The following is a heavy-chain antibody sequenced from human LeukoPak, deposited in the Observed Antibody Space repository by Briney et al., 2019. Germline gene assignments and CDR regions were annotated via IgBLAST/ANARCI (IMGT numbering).Heavy chain of an antibody. CDR1: GGSISSGGYY. CDR2: IYYSGST. D-gene: IGHD5-18*01. J-gene: IGHJ4*02. Sequence: PSQTLSLTCTVSGGSISSGGYYWSWIRQHPGKGLEWIGYIYYSGSTYYNPSLKSRVTISVDTSKNQFSLKLSSVTAADTAVYYCARQEYSYGSAPYYFDYWGQGILVTVSS. V-gene: IGHV4-31*03. CDR3: ARQEYSYGSAPYYFDY.